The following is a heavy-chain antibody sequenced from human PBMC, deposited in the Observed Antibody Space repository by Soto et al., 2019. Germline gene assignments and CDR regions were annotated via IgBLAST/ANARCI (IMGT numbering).Heavy chain of an antibody. Sequence: EVQVLESRGDLVQPGGSLRLSCAASGFSTSDYAMGWVRQAPGKGLECVSGISGSGGNTYYAASVKGRFTISRDNSKNTLYLQMNSLRAEVTAVYYCATYSGSYSGAFDVWGQGTMVTVSS. D-gene: IGHD1-26*01. V-gene: IGHV3-23*01. CDR1: GFSTSDYA. J-gene: IGHJ3*01. CDR3: ATYSGSYSGAFDV. CDR2: ISGSGGNT.